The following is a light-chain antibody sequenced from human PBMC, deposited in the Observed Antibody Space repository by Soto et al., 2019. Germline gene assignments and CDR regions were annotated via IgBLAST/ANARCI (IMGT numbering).Light chain of an antibody. CDR2: GAS. J-gene: IGKJ1*01. Sequence: EIVMTQSPATLSVSPGERATLSCRVSQSVNTILAWYQQKPGQAPRLLIYGASTRATGIPARFSGSGSGTEFTLTIGSLQSEDFAVYYCQQYDNWPPTFGLGTKVEIK. V-gene: IGKV3D-15*01. CDR1: QSVNTI. CDR3: QQYDNWPPT.